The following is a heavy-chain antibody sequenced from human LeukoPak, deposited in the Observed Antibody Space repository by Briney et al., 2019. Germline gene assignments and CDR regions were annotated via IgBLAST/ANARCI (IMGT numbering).Heavy chain of an antibody. CDR3: ARLTPRYYYYGMDV. Sequence: SETMSLTCTVSGGSISSYYWSWIRQPPGKGLEWIGYIYYSGSTNYNPSLKSRVTISVDTSKNQFSLKLSSVTAADTAVYYCARLTPRYYYYGMDVWGQGTTVTVSS. CDR1: GGSISSYY. J-gene: IGHJ6*02. V-gene: IGHV4-59*12. CDR2: IYYSGST.